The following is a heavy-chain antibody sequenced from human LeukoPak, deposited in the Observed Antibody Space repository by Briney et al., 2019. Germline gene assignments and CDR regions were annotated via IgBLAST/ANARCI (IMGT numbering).Heavy chain of an antibody. D-gene: IGHD4-11*01. J-gene: IGHJ4*02. CDR1: GFSFSTYS. Sequence: GGSLRLSCAASGFSFSTYSMAWVRQAPGKGLEWVSYISSSSSTIYYGGSVKGRFTVSRDNAKNSLYLQMNSLRAEDTAVYFCARDSYSKNDYWGQGTLVTVSS. V-gene: IGHV3-48*01. CDR2: ISSSSSTI. CDR3: ARDSYSKNDY.